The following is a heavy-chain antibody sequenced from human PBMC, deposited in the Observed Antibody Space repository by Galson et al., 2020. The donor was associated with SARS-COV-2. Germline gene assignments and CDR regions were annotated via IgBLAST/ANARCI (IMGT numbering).Heavy chain of an antibody. D-gene: IGHD6-19*01. CDR3: ARDREWLVLWGWLEP. Sequence: SETLSLTCTVSGGSISSSSYYWGWIRQPPGKGLEWIGSIYYSGSTYYNPSLKSRVTISVDTSKNQFSLKLSSVTAADTAVYYCARDREWLVLWGWLEPWGEGTLVTVSS. J-gene: IGHJ5*02. V-gene: IGHV4-39*07. CDR1: GGSISSSSYY. CDR2: IYYSGST.